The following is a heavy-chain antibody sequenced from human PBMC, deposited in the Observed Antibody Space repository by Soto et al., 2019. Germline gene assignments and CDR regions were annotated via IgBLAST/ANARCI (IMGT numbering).Heavy chain of an antibody. J-gene: IGHJ3*01. V-gene: IGHV3-53*01. CDR3: ARGLKIRHDAFDL. CDR2: IYSDGST. CDR1: GVTVSNNY. D-gene: IGHD3-22*01. Sequence: PXGSLRLSCSPSGVTVSNNYMNWVRQAPGKGLEWVSIIYSDGSTYYADYVKGRFTISRDNSKNTLYLQMDSLRAEDTAVYSCARGLKIRHDAFDLWGPGTMVTVSS.